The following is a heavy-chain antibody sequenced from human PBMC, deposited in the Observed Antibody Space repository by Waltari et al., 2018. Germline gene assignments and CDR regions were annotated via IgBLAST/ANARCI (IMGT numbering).Heavy chain of an antibody. Sequence: EVQLVESGGGLVQPGRSLRLSCAASGFTFDDYALHWVRQAPGKGRGWGSGISWNSGSIGYADSVKGRFTIARDNAKNSLYLQMNSLRAEDTALYYCAKAGQWLVVGSVDYWGQGTLVTVSS. CDR3: AKAGQWLVVGSVDY. V-gene: IGHV3-9*01. J-gene: IGHJ4*02. CDR2: ISWNSGSI. CDR1: GFTFDDYA. D-gene: IGHD6-19*01.